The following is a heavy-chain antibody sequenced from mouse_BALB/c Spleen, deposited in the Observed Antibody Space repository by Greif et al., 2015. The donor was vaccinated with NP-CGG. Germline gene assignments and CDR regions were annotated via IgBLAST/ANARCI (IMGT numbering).Heavy chain of an antibody. D-gene: IGHD4-1*01. J-gene: IGHJ4*01. V-gene: IGHV1-84*02. CDR1: GYTFTDYY. Sequence: QVQLQQSGPELVKPGASVKISCKASGYTFTDYYINWVNQKPGQGLEWIGWIYPGSGNTKYNEKFKGKATLTVDTSSSTAYMQFSSLTSEDTAVYFCARRTGTEAMDYWGQGTSFTVSS. CDR2: IYPGSGNT. CDR3: ARRTGTEAMDY.